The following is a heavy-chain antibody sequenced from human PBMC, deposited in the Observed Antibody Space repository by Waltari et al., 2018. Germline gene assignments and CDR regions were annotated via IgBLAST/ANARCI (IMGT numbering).Heavy chain of an antibody. D-gene: IGHD3-3*01. CDR3: ASDFWWAFDI. J-gene: IGHJ3*02. Sequence: QVQLQESGPGLVKPSETLSLTCTVSGGSISSGSYYWSWIRQPAGKGLEWIGRIYTSGSTNYNPSLKSRVTISVDTSKNQFSLKLSSVTAADTAVYYCASDFWWAFDIWGQGTMVTVSS. V-gene: IGHV4-61*02. CDR1: GGSISSGSYY. CDR2: IYTSGST.